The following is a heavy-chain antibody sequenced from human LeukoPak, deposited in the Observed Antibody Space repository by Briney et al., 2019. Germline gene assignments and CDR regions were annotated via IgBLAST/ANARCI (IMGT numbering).Heavy chain of an antibody. J-gene: IGHJ3*02. CDR1: GGSISSYY. V-gene: IGHV4-4*07. Sequence: PSETLSLTCTVSGGSISSYYWSWIRQPAGKGLEWIGRIYTSGSTNYNPSLKSRVTMSVDTSKNQFSLKLSSVTAADTAVYYCARDYYGSGSYYPDAFDIWGQGTMVTVYS. CDR2: IYTSGST. CDR3: ARDYYGSGSYYPDAFDI. D-gene: IGHD3-10*01.